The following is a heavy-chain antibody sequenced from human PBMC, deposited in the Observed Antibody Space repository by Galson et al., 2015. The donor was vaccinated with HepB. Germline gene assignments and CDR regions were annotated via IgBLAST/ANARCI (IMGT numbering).Heavy chain of an antibody. V-gene: IGHV4-34*01. CDR1: GGSFSGYY. CDR2: INHSGST. J-gene: IGHJ6*02. Sequence: ETLSLTCAVYGGSFSGYYWSWIRQPPGKGLEWIGEINHSGSTNYNPSLKSRVTISVNTSKNQFSLKLSPVTAADTAVYYCARGGIAAAGSWPKYYYYGMDVWGQGTTVTVPS. CDR3: ARGGIAAAGSWPKYYYYGMDV. D-gene: IGHD6-13*01.